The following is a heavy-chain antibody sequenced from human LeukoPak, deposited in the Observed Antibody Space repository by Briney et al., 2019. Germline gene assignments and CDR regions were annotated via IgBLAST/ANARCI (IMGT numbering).Heavy chain of an antibody. J-gene: IGHJ4*02. CDR2: ISGSGGSP. V-gene: IGHV3-23*01. CDR1: GFTFSNCA. Sequence: GGSLRLSCAAAGFTFSNCAMSWVRQAPGKGLEWVSAISGSGGSPYYADSVKGRFTTSRDNSTNTLYLQMNSLRAEDTAVYYCAKSINLRFLTNFDCWGQGTLVTVSS. CDR3: AKSINLRFLTNFDC. D-gene: IGHD3-3*01.